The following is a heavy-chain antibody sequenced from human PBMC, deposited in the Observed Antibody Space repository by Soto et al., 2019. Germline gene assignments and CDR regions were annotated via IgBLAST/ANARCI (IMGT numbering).Heavy chain of an antibody. D-gene: IGHD2-15*01. Sequence: SETLSLTCTVSGGSISSYYWSWIRQPPGKGLEWIGYIYYSGSTNYNPSLKSRVTISVDTSKNQFSLKLSSVTAADTAVYYCARTYCSGGSCYDLFEYWGQGTLVTVSS. CDR1: GGSISSYY. J-gene: IGHJ4*02. CDR3: ARTYCSGGSCYDLFEY. CDR2: IYYSGST. V-gene: IGHV4-59*08.